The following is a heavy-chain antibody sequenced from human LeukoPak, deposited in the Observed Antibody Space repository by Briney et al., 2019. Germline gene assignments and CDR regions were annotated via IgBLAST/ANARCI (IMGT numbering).Heavy chain of an antibody. CDR2: IYTSGSA. V-gene: IGHV4-4*07. CDR1: GGSIISYY. D-gene: IGHD5-24*01. CDR3: AREIGRDGYNRSFDY. Sequence: PSETLSLTCTVSGGSIISYYWSWIRQPAGKGLEWIGRIYTSGSANYSPSLKGRVPISVDASKNHFSLNLTSVTAADTAVYYCAREIGRDGYNRSFDYWGQGTLVPVSS. J-gene: IGHJ4*02.